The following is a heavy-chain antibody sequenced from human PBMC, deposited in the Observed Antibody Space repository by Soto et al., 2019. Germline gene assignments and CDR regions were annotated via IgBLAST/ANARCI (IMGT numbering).Heavy chain of an antibody. V-gene: IGHV2-5*02. CDR2: IYWGDDK. CDR3: AHRGRGYSFDY. Sequence: QITLKESGPTLVKPTQTLTLTCTFSGFSLSTSGVGVGWIRQPPGKALEWLALIYWGDDKRYRPSLKSRLTITQETSKTQVVLTMTNMDPVDTATYYCAHRGRGYSFDYWGQGTLVTVSS. CDR1: GFSLSTSGVG. J-gene: IGHJ4*02. D-gene: IGHD3-22*01.